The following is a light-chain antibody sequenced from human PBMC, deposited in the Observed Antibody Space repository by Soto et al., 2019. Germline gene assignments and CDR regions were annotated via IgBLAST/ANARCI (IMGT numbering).Light chain of an antibody. CDR2: GGS. Sequence: EIVLTQSPGTLSLSAGERATLSCRASQTVSASYIAWYQQRPGQAPRLLIYGGSTRATDIPVRFSGSGSATNFTITNSILVAVDFSVYYWYLYCSAPIFGQGTKVEIK. CDR3: YLYCSAPI. CDR1: QTVSASY. J-gene: IGKJ1*01. V-gene: IGKV3-20*01.